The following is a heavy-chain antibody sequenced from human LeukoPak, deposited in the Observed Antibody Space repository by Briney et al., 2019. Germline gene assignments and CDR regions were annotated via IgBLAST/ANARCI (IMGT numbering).Heavy chain of an antibody. CDR1: GYTFTGYN. J-gene: IGHJ4*02. CDR3: ARDFTYFDY. V-gene: IGHV1-2*02. Sequence: ASVKVSCKASGYTFTGYNMRWVRQAPGQGLEWMGWINPNSGGTNYAQKFQGRVTMTRDTSINTAYMELSRLRSDDTAVYYCARDFTYFDYWGQGTLVTVSS. CDR2: INPNSGGT.